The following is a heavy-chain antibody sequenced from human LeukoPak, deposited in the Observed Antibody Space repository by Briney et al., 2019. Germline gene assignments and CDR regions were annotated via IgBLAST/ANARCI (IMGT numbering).Heavy chain of an antibody. Sequence: PGGSLRLSCAASGFTFSDYYMSWIRQAPGKGLEWVSYISSSGSTIYYADSVKGRFTISRDNAKNSLSLQMSSLRAEDTAVYFCVGDSNGYFYGHDYWGQGTLVAVSS. CDR2: ISSSGSTI. J-gene: IGHJ4*02. V-gene: IGHV3-11*01. CDR3: VGDSNGYFYGHDY. CDR1: GFTFSDYY. D-gene: IGHD3-22*01.